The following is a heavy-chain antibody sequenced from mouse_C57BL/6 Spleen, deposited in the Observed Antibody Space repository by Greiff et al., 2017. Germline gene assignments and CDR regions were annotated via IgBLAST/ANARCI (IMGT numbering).Heavy chain of an antibody. CDR2: IRSKSSNYAT. CDR1: GFTFNTYA. V-gene: IGHV10-3*01. J-gene: IGHJ4*01. Sequence: EVKLVESGGGLVQPKGSLKLSCAASGFTFNTYAMHWVRQASGKGLEWVARIRSKSSNYATYYADSVKDRFTISRDDSQSMLYLQMNNLKTEDTAMYYCVRDRGGDYYGMEAMDYWGQGTSVTVSS. D-gene: IGHD1-1*01. CDR3: VRDRGGDYYGMEAMDY.